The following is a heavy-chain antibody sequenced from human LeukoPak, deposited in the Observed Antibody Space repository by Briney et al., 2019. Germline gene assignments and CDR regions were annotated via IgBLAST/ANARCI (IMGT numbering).Heavy chain of an antibody. CDR3: ARSPTGSGWYYFDY. Sequence: GGSLRLSCAASGFTFSNYEMNWVRQAPGKGLEWDSYISKSGSTIYYADSVKGRFTISRDNAKNSLYLQMNRLRAEDTAVYYCARSPTGSGWYYFDYWGQGTLVTVS. V-gene: IGHV3-48*03. CDR2: ISKSGSTI. CDR1: GFTFSNYE. J-gene: IGHJ4*02. D-gene: IGHD6-19*01.